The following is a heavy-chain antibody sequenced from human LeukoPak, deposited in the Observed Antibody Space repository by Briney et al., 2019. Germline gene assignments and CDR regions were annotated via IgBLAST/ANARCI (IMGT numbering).Heavy chain of an antibody. D-gene: IGHD6-13*01. CDR2: INPNSGGT. CDR1: GYTFTGYY. Sequence: ASVTVSCKASGYTFTGYYMHWVRPAPGQGVEWMGWINPNSGGTNYAQKFQGRVTMTRDTSISTAYMELSRLRSDDTAVYYCARGEAAAGTWGQGTLVTVSS. J-gene: IGHJ4*02. V-gene: IGHV1-2*02. CDR3: ARGEAAAGT.